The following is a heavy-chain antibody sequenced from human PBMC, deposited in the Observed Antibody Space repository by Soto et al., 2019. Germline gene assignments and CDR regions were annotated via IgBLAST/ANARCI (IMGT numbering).Heavy chain of an antibody. CDR3: AIVGELPSKYGIDY. CDR1: GGTFSSYA. CDR2: IIPIFGTA. V-gene: IGHV1-69*06. Sequence: SVKVSCKASGGTFSSYAISWVRQAPGQGLEWMGGIIPIFGTANYAQKFQGRVTITADKSTSTAYMELSSLRSEDTAVYYCAIVGELPSKYGIDYWGQGPLVTVS. D-gene: IGHD1-26*01. J-gene: IGHJ4*02.